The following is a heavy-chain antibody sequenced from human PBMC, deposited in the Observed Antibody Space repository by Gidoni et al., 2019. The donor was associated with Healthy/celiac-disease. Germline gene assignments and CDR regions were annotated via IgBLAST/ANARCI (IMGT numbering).Heavy chain of an antibody. Sequence: EVQLVESGGGLVQPGGSLRLSCSAAGFTFSRYAMHWVRQAPGKGLEYVSAISSNGGSTYYADSVKGRFTISRDNSKNTLYLQMSSLRAEDTAVYYCVKDERELRGYYYDSSGPWAFDIWGQGTMVTVSS. CDR2: ISSNGGST. V-gene: IGHV3-64D*06. CDR3: VKDERELRGYYYDSSGPWAFDI. D-gene: IGHD3-22*01. CDR1: GFTFSRYA. J-gene: IGHJ3*02.